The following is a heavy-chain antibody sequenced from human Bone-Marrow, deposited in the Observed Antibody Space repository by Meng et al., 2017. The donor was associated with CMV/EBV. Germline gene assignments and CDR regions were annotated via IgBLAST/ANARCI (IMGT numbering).Heavy chain of an antibody. V-gene: IGHV4-61*08. J-gene: IGHJ2*01. CDR3: GIWRNSYFDV. CDR2: IYYSGST. CDR1: GGSISSGDYY. Sequence: SETLSLTCTVSGGSISSGDYYWSWIRQPPGKGLEWIGYIYYSGSTSYNPSLKSRVTISVDTSKSQFSLKLRSVTAADTAVYYCGIWRNSYFDVWGRGTVVNVSS. D-gene: IGHD3-3*01.